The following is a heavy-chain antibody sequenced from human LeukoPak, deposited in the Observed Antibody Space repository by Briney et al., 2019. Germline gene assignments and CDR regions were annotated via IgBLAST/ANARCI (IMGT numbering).Heavy chain of an antibody. D-gene: IGHD2-15*01. CDR1: GFTFSSYS. CDR3: ARETVADTLDFDY. V-gene: IGHV3-21*01. Sequence: GGSLRLSCAASGFTFSSYSMNWVRQAPGKGLEWVSSISSSSSYIYYADSVKGRFTISRDNAKNSLYLQMNSLRAEDTAVYYCARETVADTLDFDYWGQGTLVTVSS. J-gene: IGHJ4*02. CDR2: ISSSSSYI.